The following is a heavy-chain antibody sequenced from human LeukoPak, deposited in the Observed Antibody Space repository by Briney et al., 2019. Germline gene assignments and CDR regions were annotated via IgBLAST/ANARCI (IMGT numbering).Heavy chain of an antibody. Sequence: SETLSLTCAAYGGSFSGYYWSWIRQPPGKGLEWIGEINHSGSTNYNPSLKSRVTISVDTSKNQFSLKLSSVTAADTAVYYCARRRTGAYYYDRGYYMDVWGKGTTVTISS. J-gene: IGHJ6*03. V-gene: IGHV4-34*01. CDR1: GGSFSGYY. CDR2: INHSGST. D-gene: IGHD3-22*01. CDR3: ARRRTGAYYYDRGYYMDV.